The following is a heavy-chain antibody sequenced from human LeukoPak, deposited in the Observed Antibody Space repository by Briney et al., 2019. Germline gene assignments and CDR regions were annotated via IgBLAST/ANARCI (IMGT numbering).Heavy chain of an antibody. V-gene: IGHV1-8*01. CDR2: MNPNSGNT. CDR3: ATRVSGRYVTLNWNEEDS. CDR1: GYTFTSYD. Sequence: ASVKVSCKASGYTFTSYDINWVRQATGQGLEWMGWMNPNSGNTGYAQKFQGRVTMTRNTSISTAYMELSSLRSEDTAVYYCATRVSGRYVTLNWNEEDSWGQGTLVTVSS. D-gene: IGHD1-1*01. J-gene: IGHJ5*01.